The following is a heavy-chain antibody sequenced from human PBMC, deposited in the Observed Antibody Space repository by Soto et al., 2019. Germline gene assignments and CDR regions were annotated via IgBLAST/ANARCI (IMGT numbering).Heavy chain of an antibody. CDR3: ASCTIAVSGINSFYSYCGMDV. Sequence: ASVKVSCKASGYTFTSYAMHWVRQAPGQRLEWMGWINAGNGNTKYSQKFQGRVTITRDTSASTAYMELSSLRSEDTAVYYCASCTIAVSGINSFYSYCGMDVWGQGPTVIVAS. J-gene: IGHJ6*02. D-gene: IGHD6-19*01. V-gene: IGHV1-3*01. CDR2: INAGNGNT. CDR1: GYTFTSYA.